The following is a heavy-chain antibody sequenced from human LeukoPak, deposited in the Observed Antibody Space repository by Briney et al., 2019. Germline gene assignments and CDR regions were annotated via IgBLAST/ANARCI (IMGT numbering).Heavy chain of an antibody. CDR3: ARDHCSGGSCYGFDY. CDR2: IYYSGST. CDR1: GGSISSYY. V-gene: IGHV4-59*01. Sequence: SETLSLTCTVSGGSISSYYWSWIRQPPGKGLEWIGYIYYSGSTNYNPSLKSRVTISVDTSKNQFSLKLSSVTAADTAVYYCARDHCSGGSCYGFDYRGQGTLVTVSS. J-gene: IGHJ4*02. D-gene: IGHD2-15*01.